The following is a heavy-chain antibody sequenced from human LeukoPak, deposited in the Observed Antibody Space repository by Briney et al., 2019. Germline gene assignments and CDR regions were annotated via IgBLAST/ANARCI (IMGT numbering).Heavy chain of an antibody. V-gene: IGHV1-2*02. CDR3: ARGQQLYYSYSMDV. CDR1: GYTFTGYY. Sequence: GASVKVSCKASGYTFTGYYMHWVRQAPGQGLEWMGWINPNSGGTNYAQKFQGRVTMTRDTSISTAYMELSRLRSDDTAVYYCARGQQLYYSYSMDVWGQGTTVTVSS. J-gene: IGHJ6*02. D-gene: IGHD6-13*01. CDR2: INPNSGGT.